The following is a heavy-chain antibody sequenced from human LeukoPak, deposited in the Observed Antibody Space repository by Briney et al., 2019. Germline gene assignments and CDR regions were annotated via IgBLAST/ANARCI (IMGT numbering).Heavy chain of an antibody. D-gene: IGHD3-9*01. V-gene: IGHV1-2*02. CDR1: GYTFTGYY. CDR2: INPNSGGT. J-gene: IGHJ4*02. CDR3: ARENDILTGYVRY. Sequence: ASVKVSCKASGYTFTGYYMHWVRRAPGQGLEWMGWINPNSGGTNYAQKFQGRVTMTRDTSISTAYMELSRLRSDDTAVYYCARENDILTGYVRYWGQGTLVTVSS.